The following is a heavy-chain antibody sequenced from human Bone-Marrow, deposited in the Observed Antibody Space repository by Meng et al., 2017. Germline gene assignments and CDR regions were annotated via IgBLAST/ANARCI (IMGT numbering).Heavy chain of an antibody. J-gene: IGHJ4*02. V-gene: IGHV3-23*04. CDR1: GFTFSNYA. CDR2: ISGRGGST. CDR3: AEGGLEGDFDY. Sequence: EVQLVESGGGLVQPVGALGLSFAASGFTFSNYAMSWVRQAPGQGLEWVSAISGRGGSTYYADSVKGRFTISRDNSKNTLYLQMNSLRAEDTAVYYCAEGGLEGDFDYWGQGTLVTVSS. D-gene: IGHD1-1*01.